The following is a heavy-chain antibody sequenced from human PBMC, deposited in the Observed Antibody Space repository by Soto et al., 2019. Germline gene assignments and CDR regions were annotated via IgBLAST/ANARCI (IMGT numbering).Heavy chain of an antibody. V-gene: IGHV1-46*03. CDR2: INPSDGRT. D-gene: IGHD3-22*01. J-gene: IGHJ4*02. CDR1: GYTFTKYY. Sequence: ASVKVSCKATGYTFTKYYIHWERQAPGQGLEWMGKINPSDGRTTYAQNFQGRVAMTRDTSTSTIYMQLTSLRSEDTAFYYCATGDITMITVVVITPFDSRGQGALVSISS. CDR3: ATGDITMITVVVITPFDS.